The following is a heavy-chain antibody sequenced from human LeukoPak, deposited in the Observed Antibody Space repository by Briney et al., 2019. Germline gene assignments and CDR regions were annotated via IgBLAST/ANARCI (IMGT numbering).Heavy chain of an antibody. J-gene: IGHJ4*02. CDR1: GYTFTGYY. D-gene: IGHD3-10*01. CDR2: INPNSDDT. Sequence: ASVKVSCKASGYTFTGYYIHWVRQAPGQGLEWMGWINPNSDDTNYAQKFQGRVTMTRDTSISTVYMELTRLRSDDTAVYYCVRIYRGPDYWGQGTLVTVSS. V-gene: IGHV1-2*02. CDR3: VRIYRGPDY.